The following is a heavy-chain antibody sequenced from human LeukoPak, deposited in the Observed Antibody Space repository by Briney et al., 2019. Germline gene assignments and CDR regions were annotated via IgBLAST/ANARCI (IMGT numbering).Heavy chain of an antibody. Sequence: GGSLRLSCTASGFTFSSYWMSWVRQAPGKGLEWVSAIGAGGISTYYAASVKGRFTISRDNSKNTLYLQMNSLRAEDTAVYYCAKGRYPGDYWGQGALVTVSS. CDR3: AKGRYPGDY. D-gene: IGHD2-2*02. CDR2: IGAGGIST. J-gene: IGHJ4*02. CDR1: GFTFSSYW. V-gene: IGHV3-23*01.